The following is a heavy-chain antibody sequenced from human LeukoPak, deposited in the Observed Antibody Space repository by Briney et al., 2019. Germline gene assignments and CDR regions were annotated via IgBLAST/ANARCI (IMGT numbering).Heavy chain of an antibody. J-gene: IGHJ5*02. CDR3: ARLKRGIGAAGTSLRGWFDP. CDR2: ITPIFDTS. D-gene: IGHD6-13*01. V-gene: IGHV1-69*13. Sequence: GASVKVSCKASGGTFSSYAITWVRQAPGQGLEWMGGITPIFDTSNYAQKFQGRVTFTSDDSTSTAYMELSSLRSEDTAVYYCARLKRGIGAAGTSLRGWFDPWGQGTLVTVSS. CDR1: GGTFSSYA.